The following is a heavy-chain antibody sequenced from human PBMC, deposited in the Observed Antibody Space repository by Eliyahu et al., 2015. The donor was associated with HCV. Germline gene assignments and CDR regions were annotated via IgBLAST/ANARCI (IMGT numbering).Heavy chain of an antibody. CDR1: GFTFSXYG. V-gene: IGHV3-33*01. CDR3: ARESVAVAGTSSEVVYFDY. D-gene: IGHD6-19*01. J-gene: IGHJ4*02. Sequence: QVQLVESGGGVVQPGRSLXLSCAASGFTFSXYGLPWVRQAPGQGVEWVAVIWYDGSNKYYADSVKGRFTISRDNSKNTLYLQMNSLRAEDTAVYYCARESVAVAGTSSEVVYFDYWGQGTLVTVSS. CDR2: IWYDGSNK.